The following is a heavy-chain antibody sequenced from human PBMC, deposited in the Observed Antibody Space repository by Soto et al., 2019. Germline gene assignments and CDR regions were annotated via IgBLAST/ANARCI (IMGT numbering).Heavy chain of an antibody. V-gene: IGHV1-69*01. J-gene: IGHJ4*02. Sequence: QVQLVQSGAEVKKPGSSVKVSCKASGGTFSSYAISWVRQAPGQGLEWMGGIIPIFGTANYAQKFQGRVTITADESTSTDYMGLSSLRSEDTAVYYCARGASKGGSGWYRLNYFDYWGQGTLVTVSS. CDR3: ARGASKGGSGWYRLNYFDY. D-gene: IGHD6-19*01. CDR2: IIPIFGTA. CDR1: GGTFSSYA.